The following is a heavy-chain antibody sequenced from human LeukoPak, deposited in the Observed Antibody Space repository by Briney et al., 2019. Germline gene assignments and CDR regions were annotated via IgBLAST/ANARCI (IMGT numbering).Heavy chain of an antibody. V-gene: IGHV3-23*01. CDR3: AKDPVGYCSGGSCYLDY. CDR2: ISGSGGST. D-gene: IGHD2-15*01. CDR1: AFTLRPYA. Sequence: GGSLRLSCAASAFTLRPYAMICVRQAPGKGLGWVSAISGSGGSTYYADSVKGRFTISRDNSKNTLYLQMNSLRAEDTAVYYCAKDPVGYCSGGSCYLDYWGQGTLVTVSS. J-gene: IGHJ4*02.